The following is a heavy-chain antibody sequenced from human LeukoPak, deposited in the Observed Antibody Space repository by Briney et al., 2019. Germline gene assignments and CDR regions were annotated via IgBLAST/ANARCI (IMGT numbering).Heavy chain of an antibody. CDR2: ISGSGDST. CDR3: AKTRPLDSSSWSHGDY. J-gene: IGHJ4*02. CDR1: GFTFNSYA. Sequence: GGSLRLSCAASGFTFNSYAMSWVRQAPGKGMEWVSAISGSGDSTYYGDSVKGRFTISRDNSKNTLYLQMNSLRAEDTAVYYCAKTRPLDSSSWSHGDYWGQGTLVTVSS. V-gene: IGHV3-23*01. D-gene: IGHD6-13*01.